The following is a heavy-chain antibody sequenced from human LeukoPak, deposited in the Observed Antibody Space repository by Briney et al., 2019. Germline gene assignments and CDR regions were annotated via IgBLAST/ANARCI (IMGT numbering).Heavy chain of an antibody. J-gene: IGHJ6*04. CDR2: IADISSDDI. CDR3: ARVLGPALTISYMDV. V-gene: IGHV3-21*05. CDR1: GFTFSHYS. Sequence: GGSLRLSCTASGFTFSHYSLHWVRQAPGKGLEWLSFIADISSDDIFYADSVRGRFTSSRDNAKDSLYLQMDSLRAEDTAIYYCARVLGPALTISYMDVWGRGTTVIVSS. D-gene: IGHD3-9*01.